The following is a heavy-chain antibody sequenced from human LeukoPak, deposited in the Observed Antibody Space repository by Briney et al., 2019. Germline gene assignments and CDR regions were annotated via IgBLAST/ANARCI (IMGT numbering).Heavy chain of an antibody. V-gene: IGHV3-49*04. J-gene: IGHJ1*01. Sequence: GGSLRLSCVASGFTFSNYAMSWVRQAPGKGLEWIGSIRSTGDGGTTEYAASVKGRFVISREDSKSIAYLQMDSLESEDTAVYYCARGGYQFEHWGQGTLVTVSS. CDR3: ARGGYQFEH. D-gene: IGHD3-16*02. CDR2: IRSTGDGGTT. CDR1: GFTFSNYA.